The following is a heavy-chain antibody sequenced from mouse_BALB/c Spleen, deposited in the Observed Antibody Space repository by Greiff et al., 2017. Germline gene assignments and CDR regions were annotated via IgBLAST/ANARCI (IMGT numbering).Heavy chain of an antibody. V-gene: IGHV1-18*01. Sequence: EVQLQQSGPELVKPGASVKIPCKASGYTFTDYNMDWVKQSHGKSLEWIGDINPNNGGTIYNQKFKGKATLTVDKSSSTAYMELRSLTSEDTAVYYCARRSITTAPYYAMDYWGQGTSVTVSS. CDR3: ARRSITTAPYYAMDY. CDR1: GYTFTDYN. J-gene: IGHJ4*01. D-gene: IGHD1-2*01. CDR2: INPNNGGT.